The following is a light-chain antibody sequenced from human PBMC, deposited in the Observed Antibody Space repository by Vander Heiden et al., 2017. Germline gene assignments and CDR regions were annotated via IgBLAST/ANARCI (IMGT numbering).Light chain of an antibody. CDR2: YTSDSDK. CDR3: KIWHSGAYV. V-gene: IGLV5-45*02. Sequence: QAVLPPPSSLPAPPGPSARPTCTVPSGINVGTYKIYWYQQKPGSPPQYLLSYTSDSDKQQGSGVPSRFSGSKDASANAGILIISGLQSEDEADYYCKIWHSGAYVFGTGTKVTVL. J-gene: IGLJ1*01. CDR1: SGINVGTYK.